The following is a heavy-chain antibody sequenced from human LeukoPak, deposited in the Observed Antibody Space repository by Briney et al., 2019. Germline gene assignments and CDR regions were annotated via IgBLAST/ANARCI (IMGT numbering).Heavy chain of an antibody. CDR3: AREALSRDFWSGRDAFGI. D-gene: IGHD3-3*01. Sequence: PGGSLRLSCAASGFTFSSYWMHWVRQAPGKGLVWVSRINTDGSSTSYADSVKGRFTISRDNAKNTLYLQMNSLRAEDTAVYYCAREALSRDFWSGRDAFGIWGQGTMVTVSS. J-gene: IGHJ3*02. CDR1: GFTFSSYW. CDR2: INTDGSST. V-gene: IGHV3-74*01.